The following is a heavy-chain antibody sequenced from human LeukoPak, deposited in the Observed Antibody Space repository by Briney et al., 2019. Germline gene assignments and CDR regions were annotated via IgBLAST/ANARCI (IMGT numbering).Heavy chain of an antibody. V-gene: IGHV3-23*01. J-gene: IGHJ4*02. CDR3: AKSTIFGVVSPADY. Sequence: GGSLRLSCAASGFTFSSYAMSWVRQAPGKGLEWVSAISGSGGSTYYADSVKGRFTISGDNSKNTLYLQMNSLRAEDTAVYYCAKSTIFGVVSPADYWGQGTLVTVSS. D-gene: IGHD3-3*01. CDR2: ISGSGGST. CDR1: GFTFSSYA.